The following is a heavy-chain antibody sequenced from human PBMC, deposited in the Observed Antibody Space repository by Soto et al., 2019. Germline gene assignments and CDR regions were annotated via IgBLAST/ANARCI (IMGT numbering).Heavy chain of an antibody. J-gene: IGHJ3*02. V-gene: IGHV1-46*01. D-gene: IGHD2-8*01. CDR2: INPSGGST. CDR1: GYTFTSYD. Sequence: ASVKVSCKASGYTFTSYDINWVRQAPGQGLEWMGIINPSGGSTSYAQKFQGRVTMTRDTSTSTAYMELSRLRSDDTAVYYCARDSSVLMVPAITAAYDAFDIWGQGTMVTVSS. CDR3: ARDSSVLMVPAITAAYDAFDI.